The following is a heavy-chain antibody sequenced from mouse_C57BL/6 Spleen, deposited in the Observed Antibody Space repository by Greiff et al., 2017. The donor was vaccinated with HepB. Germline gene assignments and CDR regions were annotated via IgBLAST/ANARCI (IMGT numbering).Heavy chain of an antibody. D-gene: IGHD2-1*01. CDR1: GYTFTGYW. Sequence: QVQLQQSGAELMKPGASVKLSCKATGYTFTGYWLEWVKQRPGHGLEGIGEILPGSGRPKYNEKFKGKATFTADTSSNTAYMQLSSLTTEDSAIYYCARGDNYGNYGGYWGQGTTLTVSS. V-gene: IGHV1-9*01. J-gene: IGHJ2*01. CDR2: ILPGSGRP. CDR3: ARGDNYGNYGGY.